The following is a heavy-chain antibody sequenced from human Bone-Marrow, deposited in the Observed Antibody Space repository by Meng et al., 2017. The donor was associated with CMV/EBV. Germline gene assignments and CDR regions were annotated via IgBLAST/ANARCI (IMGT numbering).Heavy chain of an antibody. J-gene: IGHJ6*02. V-gene: IGHV4-59*01. D-gene: IGHD3-3*01. CDR3: ARVRHAFWSGYGAYYYYGMDV. Sequence: SETLSLTCTVSGGSISSYYWSWIRQPPGKGLEWIGYIYYSGSTNYNPSLKSLVTISVDTSKNQFSLKLSSVTAADTAVYYCARVRHAFWSGYGAYYYYGMDVWGQGTTVTVSS. CDR1: GGSISSYY. CDR2: IYYSGST.